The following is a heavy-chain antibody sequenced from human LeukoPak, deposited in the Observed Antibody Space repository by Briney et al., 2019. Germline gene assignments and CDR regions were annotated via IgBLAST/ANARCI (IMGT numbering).Heavy chain of an antibody. D-gene: IGHD3-10*01. CDR3: AGRSGSYYNAPFDY. CDR2: IIPIFGTA. J-gene: IGHJ4*02. Sequence: VASVTVSFKASGGTFIIYAISWVRQAPGQGREWMGGIIPIFGTANYAQKFQGRVTITADESTSTAYMELSSLRFEDTAVYYCAGRSGSYYNAPFDYWGQGTLVTVSS. V-gene: IGHV1-69*01. CDR1: GGTFIIYA.